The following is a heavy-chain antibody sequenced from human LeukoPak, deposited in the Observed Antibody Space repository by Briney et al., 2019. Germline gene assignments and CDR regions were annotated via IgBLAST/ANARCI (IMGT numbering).Heavy chain of an antibody. V-gene: IGHV1-2*02. CDR2: INTKTGGT. CDR3: ARDRPGYSSYFDP. Sequence: ASVKVSCKASGYTFTGYYMHWVRQAPGQGLEWMGWINTKTGGTNYAQTFQGRVTLTRDTSISTAYMEMSSLRSDDTAVYYCARDRPGYSSYFDPWGQGTLVTVSS. J-gene: IGHJ5*02. D-gene: IGHD6-19*01. CDR1: GYTFTGYY.